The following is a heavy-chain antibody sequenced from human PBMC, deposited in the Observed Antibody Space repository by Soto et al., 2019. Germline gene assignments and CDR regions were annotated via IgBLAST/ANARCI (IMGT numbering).Heavy chain of an antibody. CDR3: ARGGSGPWATVTTHYYYGMDV. D-gene: IGHD4-4*01. J-gene: IGHJ6*02. Sequence: ASVKVSCKASGYTFTSYYMHWVRQAPGQGLEWMGIINPSGGSTSYAQKFQGRVTMTRDTSTSTVYMELSSLRSEDTAVYYCARGGSGPWATVTTHYYYGMDVWGQGTTVTVSS. V-gene: IGHV1-46*01. CDR1: GYTFTSYY. CDR2: INPSGGST.